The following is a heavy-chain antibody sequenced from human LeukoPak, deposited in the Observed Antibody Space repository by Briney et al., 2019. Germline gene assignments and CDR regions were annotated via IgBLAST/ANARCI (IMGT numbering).Heavy chain of an antibody. CDR1: GFTFSSYS. CDR3: ARDRGELRYFDWLSSDYYYCGMDV. J-gene: IGHJ6*02. D-gene: IGHD3-9*01. Sequence: GGSLRLSCAASGFTFSSYSMNWVRQTPGKGLEWVSFISSSSSYIYYADSVKGRFTISRDNAKNSLYLQMNSLRVDDTAVYYCARDRGELRYFDWLSSDYYYCGMDVWGQGTTVTVSS. CDR2: ISSSSSYI. V-gene: IGHV3-21*01.